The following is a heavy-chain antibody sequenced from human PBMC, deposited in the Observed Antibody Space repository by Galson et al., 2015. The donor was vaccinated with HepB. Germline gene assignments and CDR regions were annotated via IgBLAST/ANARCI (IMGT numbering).Heavy chain of an antibody. J-gene: IGHJ3*02. CDR1: GYTFTSYY. CDR3: ARLEGYTAMVTVPLWAFDI. D-gene: IGHD5-18*01. Sequence: SVKVSCKASGYTFTSYYMHWVRQAPGQGLEWMGIINPSGGSTSYAQKLQGRVTMTRDTSTSTVYMELSSLRSEDTAVYYCARLEGYTAMVTVPLWAFDIWGQVTMVTVSS. V-gene: IGHV1-46*04. CDR2: INPSGGST.